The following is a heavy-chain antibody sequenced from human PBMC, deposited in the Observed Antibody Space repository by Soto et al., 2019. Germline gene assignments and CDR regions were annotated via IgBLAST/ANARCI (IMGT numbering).Heavy chain of an antibody. CDR3: ACESQRPLYYMDV. V-gene: IGHV6-1*01. CDR1: GDSVSSNSAA. J-gene: IGHJ6*03. CDR2: TYYGSKWVY. Sequence: QVQLQQSGPGLVKPSQTLSLTCAISGDSVSSNSAAWNWIRQSPSRGLEWLGRTYYGSKWVYGYAESVKVRIILSPDTSPNQCSLPLNTVTPEDTAIYFCACESQRPLYYMDVWGKGTAVTVSS.